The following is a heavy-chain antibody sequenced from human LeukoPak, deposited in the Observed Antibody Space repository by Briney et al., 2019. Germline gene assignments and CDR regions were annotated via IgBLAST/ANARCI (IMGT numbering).Heavy chain of an antibody. Sequence: PSETLSFTCTVSGGSISSSSYYWGWIRQPPGKGLEWIGSIYYSGSTYYNPSLKSRVTISVDTSKNQFSLKLSSVTAADTAVYYCARSYSSSSHYYYYYMDVWGKGTTVTVSS. CDR1: GGSISSSSYY. J-gene: IGHJ6*03. CDR3: ARSYSSSSHYYYYYMDV. D-gene: IGHD6-6*01. CDR2: IYYSGST. V-gene: IGHV4-39*01.